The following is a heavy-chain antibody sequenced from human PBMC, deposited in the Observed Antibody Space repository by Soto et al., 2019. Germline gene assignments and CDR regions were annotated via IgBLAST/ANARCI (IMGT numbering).Heavy chain of an antibody. J-gene: IGHJ6*02. Sequence: ASVKVSCKASGYTLTDLSMHWVRQAPGKGLEWMGGFDPEDGETIYAQKFQGRVTMTEDTSTDTAYMELSSLRSEDTAVYYGARALRSTSCCRYCYGVDVWGQGTTVTVSS. D-gene: IGHD2-2*01. V-gene: IGHV1-24*01. CDR1: GYTLTDLS. CDR2: FDPEDGET. CDR3: ARALRSTSCCRYCYGVDV.